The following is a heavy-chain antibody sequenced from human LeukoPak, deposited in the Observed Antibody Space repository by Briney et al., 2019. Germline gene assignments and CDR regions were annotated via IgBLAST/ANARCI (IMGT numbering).Heavy chain of an antibody. V-gene: IGHV4-34*01. CDR3: ARITTKVYYYMDV. J-gene: IGHJ6*03. CDR2: INHSGST. D-gene: IGHD3-22*01. CDR1: GGSFSGYY. Sequence: SETLSLTCAVYGGSFSGYYWSWIRQPPGKGLEWIGEINHSGSTNYNPSLKSRVTISVDTSKNQFSLKLSSVTAADTAVYYCARITTKVYYYMDVWGKGTTVTISS.